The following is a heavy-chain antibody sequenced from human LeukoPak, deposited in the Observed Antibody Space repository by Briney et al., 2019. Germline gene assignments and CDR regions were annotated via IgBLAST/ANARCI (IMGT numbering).Heavy chain of an antibody. V-gene: IGHV4-39*01. D-gene: IGHD5-12*01. Sequence: SETLSLTCTVSGGSISSSSYYWGWIRQPPGKGLEWIGSIYYSGSTYYNPSLKSRVTISVDTSKNQFSLKLSSVTAADTAVYYCATPPVATTISRSVWGQGTLVTVSS. CDR2: IYYSGST. CDR3: ATPPVATTISRSV. CDR1: GGSISSSSYY. J-gene: IGHJ4*02.